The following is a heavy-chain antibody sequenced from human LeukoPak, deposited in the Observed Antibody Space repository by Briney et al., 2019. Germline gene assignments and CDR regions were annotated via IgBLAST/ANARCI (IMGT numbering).Heavy chain of an antibody. CDR3: QCQLLNHDAFDI. CDR1: GFTFSSYG. V-gene: IGHV3-30*02. Sequence: GGSLRLSCAASGFTFSSYGMHWVRRAPGKGLEWVAFIRYDGSTKYYADSVKGRFTISRDNSKNTLYLQMNSLRAEDTAVYYCQCQLLNHDAFDIWGQGTMVTVSS. J-gene: IGHJ3*02. D-gene: IGHD2-2*01. CDR2: IRYDGSTK.